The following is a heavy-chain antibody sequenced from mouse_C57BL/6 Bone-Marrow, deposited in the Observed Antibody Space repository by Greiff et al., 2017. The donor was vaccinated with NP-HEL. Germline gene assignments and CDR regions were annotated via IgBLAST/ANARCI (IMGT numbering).Heavy chain of an antibody. CDR3: ARRELTGTVFDY. J-gene: IGHJ2*01. CDR1: GYTFTSYW. CDR2: IDPSDGYT. V-gene: IGHV1-69*01. D-gene: IGHD4-1*01. Sequence: QVQLQQPGAELVMPGASVKLSCKASGYTFTSYWMHWVKQRPGQGLEWIGEIDPSDGYTNYNQKFKGKSTLTVDKSSSTAYMQLSSLTSEDSAVYYCARRELTGTVFDYWGQGTTLTVSS.